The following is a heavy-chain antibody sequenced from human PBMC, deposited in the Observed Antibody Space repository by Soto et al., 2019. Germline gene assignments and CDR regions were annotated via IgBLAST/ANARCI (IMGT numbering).Heavy chain of an antibody. J-gene: IGHJ4*02. CDR2: ISYDGSNK. CDR1: GFTFSSYA. V-gene: IGHV3-30-3*01. Sequence: QVQLVESGGGVVQPGRSLRLSCAASGFTFSSYAMHWVRQAPGKGLEWVAVISYDGSNKYYADSVKGRFTISRDNSKTTLYLQMNSLRAGARAVYYWARPYSGSYYMGPGLDYWGQGPLVTVSS. CDR3: ARPYSGSYYMGPGLDY. D-gene: IGHD1-26*01.